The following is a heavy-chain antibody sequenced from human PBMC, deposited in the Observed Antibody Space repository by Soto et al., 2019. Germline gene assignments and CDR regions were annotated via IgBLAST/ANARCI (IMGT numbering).Heavy chain of an antibody. Sequence: SETLSLTCTVSGGSVSSGSYYWSWIRQPPGKGLEWIGYIYYSGSTNYNSSLKSRVTISVDTSKNQFSLKLSSVTAADTAVYYCAIDYYDSSGYYPYYYYYGMDVWGQGTTVTVSS. CDR1: GGSVSSGSYY. D-gene: IGHD3-22*01. J-gene: IGHJ6*02. CDR2: IYYSGST. CDR3: AIDYYDSSGYYPYYYYYGMDV. V-gene: IGHV4-61*01.